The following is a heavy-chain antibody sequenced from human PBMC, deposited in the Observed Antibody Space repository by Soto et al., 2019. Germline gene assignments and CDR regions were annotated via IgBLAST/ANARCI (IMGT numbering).Heavy chain of an antibody. J-gene: IGHJ3*02. CDR2: INGDGSSA. D-gene: IGHD1-1*01. CDR1: GFTFNSYW. CDR3: TRDERGLQRHDPFDM. V-gene: IGHV3-74*01. Sequence: EVQLVESGGGLVQPGGSLRLSCAASGFTFNSYWMHWVRQAPGKGLVWVSRINGDGSSADYADSVKGRFTVSRDNAKNTQYLQMNGLSAEETAVYFCTRDERGLQRHDPFDMWGQGTVVTVSS.